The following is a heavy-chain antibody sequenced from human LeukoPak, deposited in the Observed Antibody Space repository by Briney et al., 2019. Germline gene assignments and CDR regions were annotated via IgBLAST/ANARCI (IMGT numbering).Heavy chain of an antibody. V-gene: IGHV3-30*18. CDR3: AKWDFDY. J-gene: IGHJ4*02. CDR2: ISYDGSYK. CDR1: GFTFSGYG. Sequence: PGGSLRLSCAASGFTFSGYGMHWVRQAPGKGLEWVAVISYDGSYKYYADSVQGRFTISRDNSKNTLYLQMNSLRPDDTAVYCCAKWDFDYWGQGTLVTVSS.